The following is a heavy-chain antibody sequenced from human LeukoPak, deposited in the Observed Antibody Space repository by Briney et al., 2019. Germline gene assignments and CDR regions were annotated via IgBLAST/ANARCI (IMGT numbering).Heavy chain of an antibody. D-gene: IGHD3-22*01. V-gene: IGHV1-18*01. CDR1: GYIFNSYG. J-gene: IGHJ4*02. CDR2: INVYNGNT. CDR3: ARDVGNYYDSSGYTFEY. Sequence: GASVKVSCKASGYIFNSYGIGWVRQAPGQGLEWMGWINVYNGNTNYAQKFQGRVTMTTDTSTSTAYMEMRSLRSDDTAVYYCARDVGNYYDSSGYTFEYWGQGTLVTVSS.